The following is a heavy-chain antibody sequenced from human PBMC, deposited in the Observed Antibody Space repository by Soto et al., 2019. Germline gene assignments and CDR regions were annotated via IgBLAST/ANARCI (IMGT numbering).Heavy chain of an antibody. CDR2: VNPSTGST. CDR1: GYTFTDYY. V-gene: IGHV1-46*01. J-gene: IGHJ4*02. CDR3: ARGRCVVGVTFTFFDY. D-gene: IGHD1-26*01. Sequence: ASVKVSCKASGYTFTDYYIHWVRRAPGQGLEWMGIVNPSTGSTTYAQNFQGRVTMTRDTPTTTVYMDLSSLRSEDTAMYYCARGRCVVGVTFTFFDYWGQGTLLTVSS.